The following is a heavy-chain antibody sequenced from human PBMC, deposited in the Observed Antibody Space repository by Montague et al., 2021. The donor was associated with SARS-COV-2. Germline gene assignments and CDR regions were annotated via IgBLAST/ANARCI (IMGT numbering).Heavy chain of an antibody. CDR2: IYYSGST. CDR3: ARHYYDSSGYYSPWYFDL. D-gene: IGHD3-22*01. J-gene: IGHJ2*01. CDR1: GGSISSSSYY. Sequence: SETLSLTCTVSGGSISSSSYYWGWIRQPPGKGLEWIGSIYYSGSTYYXPSLKSRVTISVDTSENQFSLKLSSVTAADTAVYYCARHYYDSSGYYSPWYFDLWGQGTLVTVSS. V-gene: IGHV4-39*01.